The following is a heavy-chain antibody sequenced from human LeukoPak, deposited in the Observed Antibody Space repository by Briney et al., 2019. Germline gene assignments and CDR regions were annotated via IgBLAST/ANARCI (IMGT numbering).Heavy chain of an antibody. Sequence: PGGSLRLSCAASGFTFSNYAMTCVRQAPGKGLEWVSGISASGGTTYYADSVKGRFTISRDNSRNTLYLQINSPRAEDTAVYYCAKRPRDTSGYYLGAFDIWGQGTMVTISS. CDR3: AKRPRDTSGYYLGAFDI. CDR2: ISASGGTT. J-gene: IGHJ3*02. D-gene: IGHD3-22*01. V-gene: IGHV3-23*01. CDR1: GFTFSNYA.